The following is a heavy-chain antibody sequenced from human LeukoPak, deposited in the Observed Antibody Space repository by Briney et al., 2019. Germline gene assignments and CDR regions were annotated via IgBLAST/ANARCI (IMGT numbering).Heavy chain of an antibody. CDR1: GGSISSYY. CDR3: ARDPCGGDCSYFDY. J-gene: IGHJ4*02. Sequence: SETLSLTCTVSGGSISSYYWSWIRQPPGKGLEWIGYIYYSGSTNYNPSLKSQVTISVDTSKNQFSLKLSSVTAADTAVYYCARDPCGGDCSYFDYWGQGTLVTVSS. CDR2: IYYSGST. D-gene: IGHD2-21*02. V-gene: IGHV4-59*01.